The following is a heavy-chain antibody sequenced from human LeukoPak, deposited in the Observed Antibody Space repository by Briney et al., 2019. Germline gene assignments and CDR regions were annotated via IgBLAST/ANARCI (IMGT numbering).Heavy chain of an antibody. J-gene: IGHJ5*02. CDR3: ARHEYSGSYYGLSWFDP. CDR1: GGSISSSGYY. V-gene: IGHV4-39*01. D-gene: IGHD1-26*01. CDR2: IYDSEST. Sequence: SENLSRTCTVSGGSISSSGYYWGWLRQPPGKGLEWIASIYDSESTYYNTSLKSRVTISVDTSKNQLSLKLSSLTAADTVVYYCARHEYSGSYYGLSWFDPWGQGTLVTVSS.